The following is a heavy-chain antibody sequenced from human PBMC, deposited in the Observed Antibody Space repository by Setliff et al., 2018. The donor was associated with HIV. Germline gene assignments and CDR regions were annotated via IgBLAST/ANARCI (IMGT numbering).Heavy chain of an antibody. Sequence: GASVKVSCKASGYTFPSFYVHWVRQAPGQGLEWMGVIIPMFGGTKYAQKFQGRVTMTRDTSTNTTYMEMSRLRSDDTAVYYCARSEGRCSSVSCYVYYYYYMDVWGKGTTVTVSS. J-gene: IGHJ6*03. CDR1: GYTFPSFY. V-gene: IGHV1-2*02. D-gene: IGHD2-2*01. CDR3: ARSEGRCSSVSCYVYYYYYMDV. CDR2: IIPMFGGT.